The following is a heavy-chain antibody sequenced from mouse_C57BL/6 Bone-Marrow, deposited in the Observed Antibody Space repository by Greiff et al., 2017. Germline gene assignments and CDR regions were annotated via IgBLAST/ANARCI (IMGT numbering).Heavy chain of an antibody. CDR1: GFNIKDDY. V-gene: IGHV14-4*01. D-gene: IGHD1-1*01. CDR2: IDPENGYT. Sequence: VQLQQSGAELVRPGASVKLSCTASGFNIKDDYMHWVKQRPEQGLEWIGWIDPENGYTEYASKFQGKATITADTSSNTDYLQLSSLTSEDTTVYYCTTNYCASSYLYYAMDYWGQGTSVTVSS. CDR3: TTNYCASSYLYYAMDY. J-gene: IGHJ4*01.